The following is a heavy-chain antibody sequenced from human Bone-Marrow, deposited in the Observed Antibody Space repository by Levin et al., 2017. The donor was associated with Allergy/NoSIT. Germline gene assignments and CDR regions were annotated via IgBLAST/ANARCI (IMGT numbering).Heavy chain of an antibody. CDR2: IHTSGYT. V-gene: IGHV4-61*02. Sequence: SETLSLTCTVPVGSINSGSYYWSWIRQPAGKGLEWIGRIHTSGYTNYNPSLKSRVAISVDTSKGQFSLNLSSVTAADTAVYYCARESPSRNDDYSFDSWGQGTLVTVSS. CDR1: VGSINSGSYY. CDR3: ARESPSRNDDYSFDS. J-gene: IGHJ4*02. D-gene: IGHD1-1*01.